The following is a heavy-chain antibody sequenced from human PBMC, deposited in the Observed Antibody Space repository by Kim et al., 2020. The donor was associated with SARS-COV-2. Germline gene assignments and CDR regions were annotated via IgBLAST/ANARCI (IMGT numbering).Heavy chain of an antibody. CDR2: IYYSGST. CDR3: ARVQNYYGSGSFDY. CDR1: GGSISSGGYY. D-gene: IGHD3-10*01. V-gene: IGHV4-31*03. Sequence: SETLSLTCTVSGGSISSGGYYWSWIRQHPGKGLEWIGYIYYSGSTYYNTSLKSRVTISVDTSKNQFSLKLSSVTAADTAVYYCARVQNYYGSGSFDYWGQGTLVTVSS. J-gene: IGHJ4*02.